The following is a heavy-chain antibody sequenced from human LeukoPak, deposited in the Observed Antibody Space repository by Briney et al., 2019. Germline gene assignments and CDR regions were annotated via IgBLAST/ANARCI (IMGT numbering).Heavy chain of an antibody. CDR1: GLTFSNFK. V-gene: IGHV3-21*01. Sequence: GGSLRLSCAVSGLTFSNFKMNWVRQAPGKGPEWISSINSSGSYMYYADSVKGRFIISRDNAKNSLYLQMNSLRAEDTAVYYCARDPHDYGDYELSSYWGQGTLVTVSS. CDR2: INSSGSYM. J-gene: IGHJ4*02. D-gene: IGHD4-17*01. CDR3: ARDPHDYGDYELSSY.